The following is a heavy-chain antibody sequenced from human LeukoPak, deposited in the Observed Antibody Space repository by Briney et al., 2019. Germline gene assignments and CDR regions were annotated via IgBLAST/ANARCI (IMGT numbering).Heavy chain of an antibody. D-gene: IGHD6-6*01. Sequence: SETLSLTCSVSGDSISTYHWNWIRKPPGKGLEWIGYMQSTGNSNYNPSLKSRVSMSVETSKNRIVLNLSSVTAADTAVYYCARRRQYDSSLFWNFDLWGRGTLVTVSS. CDR1: GDSISTYH. J-gene: IGHJ2*01. CDR3: ARRRQYDSSLFWNFDL. CDR2: MQSTGNS. V-gene: IGHV4-59*12.